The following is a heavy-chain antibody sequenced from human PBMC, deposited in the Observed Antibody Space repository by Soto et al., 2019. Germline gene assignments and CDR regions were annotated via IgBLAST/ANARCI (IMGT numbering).Heavy chain of an antibody. CDR1: GYSFTSYW. V-gene: IGHV5-51*01. Sequence: PGESLKISCKGSGYSFTSYWIGWVRQMPGKGLEWMGIIYPGDSDTRYSPAFQGQGTISAEKSISTAYLQWSSLKASDTAMYYCATRTAMALYGMDVWGKESTGTVPS. CDR2: IYPGDSDT. D-gene: IGHD5-18*01. CDR3: ATRTAMALYGMDV. J-gene: IGHJ6*04.